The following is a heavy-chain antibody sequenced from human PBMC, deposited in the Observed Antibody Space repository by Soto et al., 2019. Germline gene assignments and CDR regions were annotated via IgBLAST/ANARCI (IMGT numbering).Heavy chain of an antibody. CDR1: GGSISSYY. CDR3: ARDSRRQLRYYFDY. CDR2: IYYSGST. J-gene: IGHJ4*02. D-gene: IGHD6-6*01. V-gene: IGHV4-59*12. Sequence: SETLSLTCTVSGGSISSYYWSWIRQPPGKGLEWIGYIYYSGSTNYNPSLKSRVTISVDTSKNQFSLKLSSVTAADTAVYYCARDSRRQLRYYFDYWGQGTLFTVSS.